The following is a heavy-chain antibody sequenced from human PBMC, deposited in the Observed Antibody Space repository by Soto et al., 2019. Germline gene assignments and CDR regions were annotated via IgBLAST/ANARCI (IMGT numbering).Heavy chain of an antibody. CDR2: IYYSGST. CDR1: GSTIRISSYH. V-gene: IGHV4-39*07. CDR3: ATGSRSSTSDAFDI. J-gene: IGHJ3*02. Sequence: PSETLSQTCTFSGSTIRISSYHRGWLRPPPGKGLDWIGSIYYSGSTYYNPSLKSRVTISVDTSQNQFSLKLSSVTAADTAVYYCATGSRSSTSDAFDIWGQGTMVT. D-gene: IGHD3-10*01.